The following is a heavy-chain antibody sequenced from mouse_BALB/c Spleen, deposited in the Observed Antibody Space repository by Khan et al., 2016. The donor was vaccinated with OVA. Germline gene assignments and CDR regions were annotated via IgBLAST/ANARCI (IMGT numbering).Heavy chain of an antibody. V-gene: IGHV1-61*01. CDR1: GNTFTSFW. Sequence: QVQLQQSGPELVRPGASGKMSCKASGNTFTSFWIHWGKRRPGQGLEGIGMFNPSKSEXRLNQKFKDKATLNVDKSSNTAYMQLSRLTSEDSAVYYCARGGYGSPFAYWGQGTLVTVSA. CDR2: FNPSKSEX. J-gene: IGHJ3*01. CDR3: ARGGYGSPFAY. D-gene: IGHD1-1*01.